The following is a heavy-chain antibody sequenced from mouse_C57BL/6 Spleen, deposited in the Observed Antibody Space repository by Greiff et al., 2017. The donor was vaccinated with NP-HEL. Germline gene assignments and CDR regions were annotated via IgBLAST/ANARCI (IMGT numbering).Heavy chain of an antibody. CDR2: IYPGDGDT. Sequence: VQLQQSGAELVKPGASVKISCKASGYAFSSYWMNWVKQRPGKGLEWIGQIYPGDGDTNHNGKFKGKATLTADKSSSTAYMQLSSLPSEDSAVYFCARSGITTVVATDYWGQGTTLTVSS. CDR3: ARSGITTVVATDY. J-gene: IGHJ2*01. D-gene: IGHD1-1*01. V-gene: IGHV1-80*01. CDR1: GYAFSSYW.